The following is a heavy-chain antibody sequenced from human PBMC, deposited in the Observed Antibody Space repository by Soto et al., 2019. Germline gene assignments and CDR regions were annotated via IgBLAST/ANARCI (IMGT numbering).Heavy chain of an antibody. CDR2: IIPIFGTA. Sequence: AISCVRQAPGQGKKWMGGIIPIFGTANYAQKFQGRVTITADESTSTAYMKLSSLRSEDTAVYYCASLDXXSSGSYYNDXYYYGLVVRGTATTVTVS. D-gene: IGHD3-10*01. CDR1: A. CDR3: ASLDXXSSGSYYNDXYYYGLVV. V-gene: IGHV1-69*01. J-gene: IGHJ6*04.